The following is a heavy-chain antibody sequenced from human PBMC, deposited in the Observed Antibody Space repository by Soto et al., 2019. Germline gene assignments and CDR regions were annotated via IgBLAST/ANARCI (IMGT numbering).Heavy chain of an antibody. CDR1: GFTFSSYG. CDR3: AKGPDYGDYDSDWDFDY. Sequence: QSGGSLRLSCAASGFTFSSYGMHWVRQAPGKGLEWVAVISYDGSNKYYADSVKGRFTISRDNSKNTLYLQMNSLRAEDTAVYYCAKGPDYGDYDSDWDFDYWGQGTLVTVSS. V-gene: IGHV3-30*18. D-gene: IGHD4-17*01. CDR2: ISYDGSNK. J-gene: IGHJ4*02.